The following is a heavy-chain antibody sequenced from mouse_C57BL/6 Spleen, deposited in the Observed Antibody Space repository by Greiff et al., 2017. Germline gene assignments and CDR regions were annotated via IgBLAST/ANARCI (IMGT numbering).Heavy chain of an antibody. Sequence: EVQRVESGPGLVKPSQSLSLTCSVTGYSITSGYYWNWIRQFPGNKLEWMGYISYDGSNNYNPSLKNRISITRDTSKNQFFLKLNSVTTEDTATYYCAREDGSRGWFAYWGQGTLVTVSA. D-gene: IGHD1-1*01. V-gene: IGHV3-6*01. J-gene: IGHJ3*01. CDR1: GYSITSGYY. CDR3: AREDGSRGWFAY. CDR2: ISYDGSN.